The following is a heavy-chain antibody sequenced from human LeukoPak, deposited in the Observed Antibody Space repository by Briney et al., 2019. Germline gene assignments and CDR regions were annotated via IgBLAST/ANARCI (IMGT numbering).Heavy chain of an antibody. D-gene: IGHD2-21*01. CDR2: INPNSGGT. CDR3: ARGQLQKTDY. CDR1: GYTFTGYY. Sequence: GASVKVSCKASGYTFTGYYMHWVRQAPGQGLEWMGRINPNSGGTNYAQKFQGRVTMTRDTSISTAYMELSGLRSDDTAIYHCARGQLQKTDYWGQGTLVTVSS. J-gene: IGHJ4*02. V-gene: IGHV1-2*06.